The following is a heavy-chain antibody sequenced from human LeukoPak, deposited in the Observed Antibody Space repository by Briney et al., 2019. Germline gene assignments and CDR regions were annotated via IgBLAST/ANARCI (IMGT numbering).Heavy chain of an antibody. J-gene: IGHJ6*03. CDR1: GFTFSSYS. CDR2: ISSSSSHI. CDR3: AREYIGYDSRSWYDYYYMDV. D-gene: IGHD5-12*01. Sequence: GGSLRLSCAASGFTFSSYSMNWVRQAPGKGLEWVSSISSSSSHIYYADSMKGRFTISRDNAKNSLYLQMNSLRAEDTAVYHCAREYIGYDSRSWYDYYYMDVWGKGTTVTVSS. V-gene: IGHV3-21*01.